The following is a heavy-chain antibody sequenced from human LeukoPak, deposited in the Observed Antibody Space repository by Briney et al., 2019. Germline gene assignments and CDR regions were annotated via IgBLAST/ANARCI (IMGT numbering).Heavy chain of an antibody. CDR1: GGSISSSSYY. V-gene: IGHV4-39*02. D-gene: IGHD3-22*01. Sequence: SETLSLTCTVSGGSISSSSYYWGWIRQPPGKGLEWIGRIYYSGSTYYYPSLKSRLTITVDTSKNHFSLKLSSVTAADTAVYYCASLSGGTIAAADQKGSDPYYYDSSGYYYYFDYWGQETLVTVSS. CDR3: ASLSGGTIAAADQKGSDPYYYDSSGYYYYFDY. J-gene: IGHJ4*02. CDR2: IYYSGST.